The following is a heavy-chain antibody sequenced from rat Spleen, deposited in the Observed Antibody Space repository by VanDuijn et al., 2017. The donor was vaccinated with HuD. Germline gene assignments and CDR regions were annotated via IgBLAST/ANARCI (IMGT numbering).Heavy chain of an antibody. V-gene: IGHV2-72*01. CDR2: IWAGGGT. Sequence: QVPLKESGPGLVQTSQTLSLTCHVSGFSLITYHMSWVRQPPGKSLVWMGTIWAGGGTSYNSATQSRLSISRDTSKNQVFLKMNSLQPEDTGTYYCARHLRVASGVMDAWGQGAPVTVSS. CDR1: GFSLITYH. J-gene: IGHJ4*01. CDR3: ARHLRVASGVMDA. D-gene: IGHD1-11*01.